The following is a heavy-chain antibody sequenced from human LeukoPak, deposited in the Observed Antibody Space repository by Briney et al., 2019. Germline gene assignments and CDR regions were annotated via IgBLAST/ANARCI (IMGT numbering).Heavy chain of an antibody. D-gene: IGHD6-19*01. V-gene: IGHV3-23*01. J-gene: IGHJ4*02. Sequence: GGSLRLSCAASGFTFSSYAMSWVRQAPGKGLEWVSAISGSGGSTYYADSVKGRFTISRDNSKNTLYLQMNSLRAEDTAVYYCAKDPNCSGWYGGFDYWGQGTLVTVSS. CDR2: ISGSGGST. CDR1: GFTFSSYA. CDR3: AKDPNCSGWYGGFDY.